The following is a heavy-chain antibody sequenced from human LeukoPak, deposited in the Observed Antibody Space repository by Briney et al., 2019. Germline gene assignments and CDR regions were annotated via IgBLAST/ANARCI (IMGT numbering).Heavy chain of an antibody. CDR2: MSGSGGST. CDR3: AKDPTATGIDI. V-gene: IGHV3-23*01. J-gene: IGHJ3*02. D-gene: IGHD5-18*01. CDR1: GFTFSSYA. Sequence: GGSLRLSCAASGFTFSSYAMSWVRQAPGKGLEGFSAMSGSGGSTHYADSVKGRFTISRDNSKNTLYLQMNSLRAEDTAVYYCAKDPTATGIDIWGQGTMVTVSS.